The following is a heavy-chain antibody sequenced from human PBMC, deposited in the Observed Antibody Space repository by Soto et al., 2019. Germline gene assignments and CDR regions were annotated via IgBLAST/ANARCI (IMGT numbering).Heavy chain of an antibody. CDR3: ARQMSSGLWAFDS. CDR2: LSSTVIT. V-gene: IGHV4-39*01. J-gene: IGHJ4*02. CDR1: GDSISRSRSH. D-gene: IGHD6-19*01. Sequence: SATLCLTCQFSGDSISRSRSHLWDSIRQPPGKGLEWIGSLSSTVITTHNPSLGSRFTISVDAPNNKFSLEVTSVTAADTGFYYCARQMSSGLWAFDSWGQGTPVTV.